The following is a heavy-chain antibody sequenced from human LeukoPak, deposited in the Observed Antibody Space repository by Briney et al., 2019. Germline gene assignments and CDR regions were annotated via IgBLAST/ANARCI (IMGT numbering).Heavy chain of an antibody. CDR2: IYYSGST. D-gene: IGHD3-10*01. V-gene: IGHV4-31*03. J-gene: IGHJ4*02. CDR3: ARTEMSYHTSGALGY. CDR1: GGSISSGGYY. Sequence: SETLSLTCTVSGGSISSGGYYWSWIRQHPGKGLEWIGYIYYSGSTYYNPSLKSRVTISVDTSKNQFSLKLSSVTAADTAVYYCARTEMSYHTSGALGYWGQGTLVTVSS.